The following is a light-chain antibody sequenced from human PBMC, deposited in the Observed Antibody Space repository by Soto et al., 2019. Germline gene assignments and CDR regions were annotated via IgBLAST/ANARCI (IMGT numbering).Light chain of an antibody. V-gene: IGLV6-57*02. CDR2: ADN. CDR3: QSYDSSTQGGL. J-gene: IGLJ2*01. Sequence: NFMLTQPHSLSESPGKTVTISCTGSSGSIASNYVQWYQQRPGSAPTTVIYADNQRPSGVPDRFSGSIDSSSNSASLTISGLKTEEEADYYCQSYDSSTQGGLFGGGTKLTVL. CDR1: SGSIASNY.